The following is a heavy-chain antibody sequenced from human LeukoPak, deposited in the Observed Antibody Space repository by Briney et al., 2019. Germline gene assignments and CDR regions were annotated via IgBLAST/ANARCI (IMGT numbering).Heavy chain of an antibody. D-gene: IGHD3-3*01. CDR2: IYYSGSP. CDR1: GGPISSSSYY. J-gene: IGHJ4*02. Sequence: PSETLSPTCTVSGGPISSSSYYWGWIRQPPGRGLEWIGNIYYSGSPYYNPSLKSRVTISVVTSKNQFSLKLSSVTAADTAVYYCARLNDFWSGYYHGVFDYWGQGTLVTVSS. V-gene: IGHV4-39*01. CDR3: ARLNDFWSGYYHGVFDY.